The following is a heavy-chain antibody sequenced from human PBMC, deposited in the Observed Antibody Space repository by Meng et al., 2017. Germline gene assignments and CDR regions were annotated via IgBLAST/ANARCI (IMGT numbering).Heavy chain of an antibody. D-gene: IGHD3-10*01. Sequence: QVQLVQPGAEVKKPGSSVKVPCKASGGTLSSYTISWVRQAPGQGLEWMGRIIPILGIANYAQKFQGRVTITADKSTSTAYMELSSLRSEDTAVYYCARDQFYGSGSYPPFDYWGQGTLVTVSS. CDR1: GGTLSSYT. V-gene: IGHV1-69*08. J-gene: IGHJ4*02. CDR2: IIPILGIA. CDR3: ARDQFYGSGSYPPFDY.